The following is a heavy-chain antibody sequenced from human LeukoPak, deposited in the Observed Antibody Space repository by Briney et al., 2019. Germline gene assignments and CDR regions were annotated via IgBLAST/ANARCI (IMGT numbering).Heavy chain of an antibody. D-gene: IGHD3-10*01. Sequence: GGSLRLSCAASGFTFSSYWMSWVRQAPGKGLEWVANIRQDGSEKYYVDSVKGRFTISRDNAKNSLYLQMNSLRAEDTAVYYCAREGSLVYYYGSGSYSNYYYYYYYIDVWGKGTTVTVSS. CDR1: GFTFSSYW. J-gene: IGHJ6*03. CDR2: IRQDGSEK. CDR3: AREGSLVYYYGSGSYSNYYYYYYYIDV. V-gene: IGHV3-7*01.